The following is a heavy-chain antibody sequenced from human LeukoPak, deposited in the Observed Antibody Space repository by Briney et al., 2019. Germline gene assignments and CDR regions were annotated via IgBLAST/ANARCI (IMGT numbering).Heavy chain of an antibody. V-gene: IGHV3-23*01. Sequence: QPGGSLRLSCAASGFTFSSYAMSWVRQAPGKGLEWVSAISGGGGNTYYADSVKGRFTISRDNSKNTLYLQMNSLRVEDTAVYYCAKRIVGTITISWGQGTLVTVSS. J-gene: IGHJ4*02. D-gene: IGHD1-26*01. CDR1: GFTFSSYA. CDR2: ISGGGGNT. CDR3: AKRIVGTITIS.